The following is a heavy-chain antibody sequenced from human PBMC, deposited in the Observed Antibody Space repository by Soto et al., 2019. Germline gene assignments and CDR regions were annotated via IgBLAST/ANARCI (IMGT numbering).Heavy chain of an antibody. Sequence: GSLRLSCAASGFTFSSYGMHWVRQAPGKGLEWVAVISYDGSNKYYADSVKGRFTISRDNSKNTLYLQMNSLRAEDTDVYYCAKEGGSGYSSSSIVDYFDYWGQGTLVTVSS. V-gene: IGHV3-30*18. D-gene: IGHD6-6*01. CDR1: GFTFSSYG. CDR2: ISYDGSNK. J-gene: IGHJ4*02. CDR3: AKEGGSGYSSSSIVDYFDY.